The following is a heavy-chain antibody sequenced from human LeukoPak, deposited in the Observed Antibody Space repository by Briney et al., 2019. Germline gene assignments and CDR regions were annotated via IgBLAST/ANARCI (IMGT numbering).Heavy chain of an antibody. CDR2: IYSGGST. Sequence: GGSLRLSCAASGFTVSSNYMSWVRQAPGKGLEWVSVIYSGGSTYYADSVKGRFTISRDNSKNPLYLQMNSLRAEDTAVYYCARLAGGNSWNYFDYWGQGTLVTVSS. V-gene: IGHV3-66*01. CDR1: GFTVSSNY. CDR3: ARLAGGNSWNYFDY. D-gene: IGHD4-23*01. J-gene: IGHJ4*02.